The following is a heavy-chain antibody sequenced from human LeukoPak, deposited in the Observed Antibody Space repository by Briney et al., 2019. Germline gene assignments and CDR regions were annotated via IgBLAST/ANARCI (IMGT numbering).Heavy chain of an antibody. J-gene: IGHJ4*02. Sequence: LQTLSLTCTVSGGSISSGGYYWSWIRQHPGKGLEWIGYIYYSGSTYYNPSLKSRVTISVDTSKNQFSLKLSSVTAAGTAVYYCARGMATFSYYFDYWGQGTLVTVSS. D-gene: IGHD5-24*01. V-gene: IGHV4-31*03. CDR3: ARGMATFSYYFDY. CDR2: IYYSGST. CDR1: GGSISSGGYY.